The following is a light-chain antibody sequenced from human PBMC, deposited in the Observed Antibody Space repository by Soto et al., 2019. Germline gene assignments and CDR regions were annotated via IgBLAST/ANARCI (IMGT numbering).Light chain of an antibody. CDR2: AAS. V-gene: IGKV1-39*01. J-gene: IGKJ2*01. CDR3: QQSYPTLRT. CDR1: QSISSY. Sequence: DIQMTQSPSSLSASVGDRVTITCRAIQSISSYLNWYQQKPGKATKLLIYAASSLQSGVPSRFSRSGSGTDFTLAISSLQHEHFATYYCQQSYPTLRTCGQGTNLEIK.